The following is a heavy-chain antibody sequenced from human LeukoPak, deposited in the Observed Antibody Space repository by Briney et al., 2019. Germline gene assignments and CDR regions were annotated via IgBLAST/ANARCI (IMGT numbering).Heavy chain of an antibody. CDR2: INPSGGST. V-gene: IGHV1-46*01. D-gene: IGHD2-15*01. CDR1: GYTFTSYY. J-gene: IGHJ3*02. CDR3: AREPPYCSGGSCYSGAFDI. Sequence: ASVKVSCKASGYTFTSYYMHWVRQAPGQGLEWMGIINPSGGSTSYAQKFQGRVTMTRDTSTSTVYMELSSLRSEDTAVYYCAREPPYCSGGSCYSGAFDIWGQGTMVTVSS.